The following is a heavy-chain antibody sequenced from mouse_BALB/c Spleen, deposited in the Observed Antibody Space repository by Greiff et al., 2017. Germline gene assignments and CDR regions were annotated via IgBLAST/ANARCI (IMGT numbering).Heavy chain of an antibody. CDR1: GYTFTSYY. D-gene: IGHD1-1*01. CDR3: TRRYYGSHWYFDV. V-gene: IGHV1S81*02. CDR2: INPSNGGT. Sequence: VQLQQSGAELVKPGASVKLSCKASGYTFTSYYMYWVKQRPGQGLEWIGGINPSNGGTNFNEKFKSKATLTVDKSSSTAYMQLSSLTSEDSAVYYCTRRYYGSHWYFDVWGAGTTVTVSS. J-gene: IGHJ1*01.